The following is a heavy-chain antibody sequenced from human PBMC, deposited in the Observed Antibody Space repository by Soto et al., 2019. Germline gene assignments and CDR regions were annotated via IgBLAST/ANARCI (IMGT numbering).Heavy chain of an antibody. CDR1: GFTFSSYG. D-gene: IGHD5-18*01. CDR2: IWYDGSNK. Sequence: GGSLRLSCAASGFTFSSYGMHWVRQAPGKGLEWVAVIWYDGSNKYYADSVKGRFTISRDNSKNTLYLQMNSLRAEDTAVYYCASLEPAMGIDYWGQGTLVTVSS. V-gene: IGHV3-33*01. CDR3: ASLEPAMGIDY. J-gene: IGHJ4*02.